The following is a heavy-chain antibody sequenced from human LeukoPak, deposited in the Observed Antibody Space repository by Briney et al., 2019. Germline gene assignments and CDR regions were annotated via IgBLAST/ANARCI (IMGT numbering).Heavy chain of an antibody. Sequence: SETLSLTCTVSGGSISSYYWSWIRQPPGKGLEWIGYIYYSGSTNYNPSLKSRVTISVDTSKNQSSLKLSSVTAADTAVYYCAKGYCRGNSCYDDRGAFDYWGQGTLVTVSS. D-gene: IGHD2-2*01. CDR2: IYYSGST. CDR3: AKGYCRGNSCYDDRGAFDY. J-gene: IGHJ4*02. V-gene: IGHV4-59*01. CDR1: GGSISSYY.